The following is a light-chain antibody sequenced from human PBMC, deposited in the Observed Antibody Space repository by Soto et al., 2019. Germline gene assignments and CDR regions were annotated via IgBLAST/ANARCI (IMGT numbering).Light chain of an antibody. CDR1: SSDVGGYNY. Sequence: QSALTQPPSASGSPGQAVAISCTGTSSDVGGYNYVSWYQQPPGKAPKLVIYEVTKRPSGVPDLFSGSKSGNTASLTVSGLPADDEADYSCCSYGGSNNWVFGGGTKLTVL. CDR3: CSYGGSNNWV. J-gene: IGLJ3*02. CDR2: EVT. V-gene: IGLV2-8*01.